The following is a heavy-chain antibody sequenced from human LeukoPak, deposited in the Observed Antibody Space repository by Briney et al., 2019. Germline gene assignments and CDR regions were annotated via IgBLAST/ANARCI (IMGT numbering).Heavy chain of an antibody. CDR3: VRGLFYFDS. CDR1: GFTFSSYG. V-gene: IGHV3-23*01. J-gene: IGHJ4*02. CDR2: VSGSGGST. Sequence: GGSLRLSCEAFGFTFSSYGMTWVRQAPGKGLEWVSGVSGSGGSTKHADSVKGRFTISRDNAKNSLYLHMNNLRAEDTAVYFCVRGLFYFDSWGQGTLVTVSS.